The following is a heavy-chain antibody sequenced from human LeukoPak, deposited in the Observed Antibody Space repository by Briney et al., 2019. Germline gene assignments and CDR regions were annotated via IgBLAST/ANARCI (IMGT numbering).Heavy chain of an antibody. CDR1: GFTFSSYS. Sequence: GGSLRLSCAASGFTFSSYSMNWVRQAPGKGLEWVSSISSSSSYIYYADSVKGRFTISRDNAKNSLYLQMNSLRAEDTAVYYCAKYNGYGSESYYYNDYWGQGALVTVSS. D-gene: IGHD3-10*01. CDR3: AKYNGYGSESYYYNDY. V-gene: IGHV3-21*04. CDR2: ISSSSSYI. J-gene: IGHJ4*02.